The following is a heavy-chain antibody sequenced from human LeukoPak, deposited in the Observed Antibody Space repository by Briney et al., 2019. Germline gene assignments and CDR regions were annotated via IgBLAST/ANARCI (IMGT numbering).Heavy chain of an antibody. Sequence: TPGGSLRLSCAASGFTFSDYYMSWIRHAPGEGLEWVSYISSSGTTIYYADCVKGRFTISRQNAKNSLYLPMNSLRAEDTAVYHCARDGRGYSYGNYMDVWGKGTTVTVSS. CDR1: GFTFSDYY. J-gene: IGHJ6*03. CDR2: ISSSGTTI. CDR3: ARDGRGYSYGNYMDV. V-gene: IGHV3-11*01. D-gene: IGHD5-18*01.